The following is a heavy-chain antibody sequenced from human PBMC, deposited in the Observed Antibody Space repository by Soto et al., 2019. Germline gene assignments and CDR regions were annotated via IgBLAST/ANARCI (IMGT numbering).Heavy chain of an antibody. Sequence: QVQLVQSGAEVKKPGSSVKVSCKASGGTFSTYAINWVRQAPGQGLEWMGGIIPIFRTANYTPKLQGRVTITADDPTSTASLELSSLRSEHTAVYYCTGGRLRLGESSTAWLKNWFDPWGQGTLVTVSS. J-gene: IGHJ5*02. V-gene: IGHV1-69*01. CDR2: IIPIFRTA. CDR3: TGGRLRLGESSTAWLKNWFDP. CDR1: GGTFSTYA. D-gene: IGHD3-16*02.